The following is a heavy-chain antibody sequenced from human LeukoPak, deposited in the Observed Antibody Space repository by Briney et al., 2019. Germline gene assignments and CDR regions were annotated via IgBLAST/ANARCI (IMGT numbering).Heavy chain of an antibody. CDR2: IKQDGSEK. CDR1: GFTFRSYW. Sequence: PGGSLRLSCAASGFTFRSYWMSWVRQAPGKGLEWVAKIKQDGSEKYYVDSVKGRFTISRDNAKNSLYLQMNSLRADDTAVYYCATTRRYSSSWYGPYYFDYWGQGTLVTVSS. CDR3: ATTRRYSSSWYGPYYFDY. J-gene: IGHJ4*02. D-gene: IGHD6-13*01. V-gene: IGHV3-7*02.